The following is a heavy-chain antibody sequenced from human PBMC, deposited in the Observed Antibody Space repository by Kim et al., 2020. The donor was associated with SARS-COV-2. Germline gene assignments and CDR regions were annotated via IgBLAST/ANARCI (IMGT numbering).Heavy chain of an antibody. D-gene: IGHD3-22*01. V-gene: IGHV3-23*01. CDR2: INIGGDRT. J-gene: IGHJ4*01. CDR3: AKYFDSRGSIFDY. CDR1: GFTFSTYA. Sequence: GGSLRLSCAASGFTFSTYAMTWVRQAPGKGLEWVSSINIGGDRTDYLDSVKGHFTISRANSKNTLYLQMNSLRAEGTAIYYCAKYFDSRGSIFDYWGHGTLVTVSS.